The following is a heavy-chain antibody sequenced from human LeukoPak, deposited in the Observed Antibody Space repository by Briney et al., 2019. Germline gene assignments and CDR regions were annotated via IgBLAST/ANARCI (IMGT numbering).Heavy chain of an antibody. CDR2: IIPIFGTA. CDR1: GGTVSRYP. D-gene: IGHD3-3*01. J-gene: IGHJ5*02. CDR3: ARGVLFGVVIRNNWFDP. V-gene: IGHV1-69*13. Sequence: SVKVSCKASGGTVSRYPISWVRQAPGQGLEWMGGIIPIFGTANYAQKFQGRVTITADESTSTAYMELSSLRSEDTAVYYCARGVLFGVVIRNNWFDPWGQGTLVTVSS.